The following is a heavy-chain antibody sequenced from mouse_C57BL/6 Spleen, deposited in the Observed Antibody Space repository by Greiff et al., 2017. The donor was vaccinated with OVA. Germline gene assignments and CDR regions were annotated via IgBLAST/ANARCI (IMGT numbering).Heavy chain of an antibody. CDR2: ISSGSSTI. CDR3: ARWWGYYFDY. V-gene: IGHV5-17*01. J-gene: IGHJ2*01. Sequence: EVKVVESGGGLVKPGGSLKLSCAASGFTFSDYGMHWVRQAPEKGLEWVAYISSGSSTIYYADTVKGRFTISRDNAKNTLFLQMTSLRSEDTAMYYCARWWGYYFDYWGQGTTLTVSS. D-gene: IGHD1-1*02. CDR1: GFTFSDYG.